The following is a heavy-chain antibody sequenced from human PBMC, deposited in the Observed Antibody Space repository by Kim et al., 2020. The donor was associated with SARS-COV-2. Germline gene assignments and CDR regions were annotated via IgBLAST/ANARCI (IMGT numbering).Heavy chain of an antibody. V-gene: IGHV1-3*01. CDR3: AREGVYSGYVDYFDY. D-gene: IGHD5-12*01. Sequence: ASVKVSCKASGYTFTSYAMHWVRQAPGQRLEWMGWINAGNGNTKYSQKFQGRVTITRDTSASTAYMELSSLRSEDTAVYYCAREGVYSGYVDYFDYWGQGTLVTVSS. CDR1: GYTFTSYA. CDR2: INAGNGNT. J-gene: IGHJ4*02.